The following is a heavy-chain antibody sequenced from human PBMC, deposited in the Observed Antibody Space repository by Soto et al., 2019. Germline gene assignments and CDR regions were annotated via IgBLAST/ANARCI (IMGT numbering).Heavy chain of an antibody. V-gene: IGHV1-69*06. CDR2: IIPIFGTA. CDR3: ARVSLNGVPAYYFDY. J-gene: IGHJ4*02. Sequence: QVQLVQSGAEVKKPGSSVKVSCKASGGTFSSYAISWVRQAPGQGLEWMGGIIPIFGTANYAQKFQGRVTITADKSTSTAYMELSSLSSEDTAVYYCARVSLNGVPAYYFDYWGQGTLVTVSS. D-gene: IGHD2-8*01. CDR1: GGTFSSYA.